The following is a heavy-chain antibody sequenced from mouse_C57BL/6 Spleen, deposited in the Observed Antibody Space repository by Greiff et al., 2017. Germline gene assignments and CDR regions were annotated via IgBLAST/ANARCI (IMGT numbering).Heavy chain of an antibody. V-gene: IGHV3-5*01. CDR1: GISITTGNYR. J-gene: IGHJ2*01. D-gene: IGHD1-1*01. Sequence: EVQLQQSGPGLVKPSQTVFLTCTVTGISITTGNYRWSWIRQFPGNKLEWIGYIYYSGTITYNPSLTSRPTITRDTPKNQFFLEMNSLTAEDTATYYCARGGSYYGSSYYFDYWGQGTTLTVSS. CDR3: ARGGSYYGSSYYFDY. CDR2: IYYSGTI.